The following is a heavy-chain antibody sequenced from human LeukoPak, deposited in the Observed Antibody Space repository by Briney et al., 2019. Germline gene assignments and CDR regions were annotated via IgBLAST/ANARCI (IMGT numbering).Heavy chain of an antibody. CDR2: INHSGST. CDR1: GGSFSGYY. CDR3: ASAVNIFDY. J-gene: IGHJ4*02. Sequence: SETLSLTCAVYGGSFSGYYWSWIRQPPGKGLEWIGEINHSGSTNYNPSLKSRVTISVDTSKNQFSLKLRSVSAADTAVYYCASAVNIFDYWGQGTLVTVSS. V-gene: IGHV4-34*01.